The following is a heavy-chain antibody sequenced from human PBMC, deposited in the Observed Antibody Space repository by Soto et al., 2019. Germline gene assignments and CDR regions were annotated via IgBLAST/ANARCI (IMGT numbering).Heavy chain of an antibody. CDR1: GGSISSSSYY. CDR3: ARGATDVDYSDY. V-gene: IGHV4-39*01. D-gene: IGHD1-1*01. CDR2: IYYSGST. J-gene: IGHJ4*02. Sequence: QLQLQESGPGLVKPSETLSLTCTVSGGSISSSSYYWGWIRQPPGKGLEWIGSIYYSGSTYYNPSLKSRVTISVDTSKNQFSLKLSSGTAADTAVYYCARGATDVDYSDYWGPGTLVTVSS.